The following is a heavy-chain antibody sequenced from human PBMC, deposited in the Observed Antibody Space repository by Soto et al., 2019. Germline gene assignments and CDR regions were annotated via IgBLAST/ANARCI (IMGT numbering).Heavy chain of an antibody. J-gene: IGHJ6*02. CDR3: AGVNRTAYGMDV. CDR1: GYTFTGHY. CDR2: INPISADT. Sequence: QVQLVQSGAEVKKPGASVKVSCKASGYTFTGHYFQWVRQAPGQGLEWMGWINPISADTNYAQKFQGRVTMTRDPAITTAYLGLSRLMCGDTAVYFCAGVNRTAYGMDVWGQGTTVIVSS. D-gene: IGHD2-2*01. V-gene: IGHV1-2*02.